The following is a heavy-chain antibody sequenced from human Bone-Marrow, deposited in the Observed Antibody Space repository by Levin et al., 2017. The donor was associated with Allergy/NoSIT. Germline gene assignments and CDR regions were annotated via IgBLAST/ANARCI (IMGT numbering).Heavy chain of an antibody. D-gene: IGHD6-13*01. CDR3: AKVMNSSPRGVMDV. V-gene: IGHV3-23*01. J-gene: IGHJ6*02. Sequence: SCAASGFTFSSYAMSWVRQAPGKGLEWVSAISGSGGSTYYADSVKGRFTISRDNSKNTLYLQMNSLRAEDTAVYYCAKVMNSSPRGVMDVWDQGTTVTVSS. CDR2: ISGSGGST. CDR1: GFTFSSYA.